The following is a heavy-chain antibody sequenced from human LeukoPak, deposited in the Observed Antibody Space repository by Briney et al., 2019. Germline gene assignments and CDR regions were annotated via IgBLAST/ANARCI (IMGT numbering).Heavy chain of an antibody. J-gene: IGHJ6*02. CDR2: MNPNSGNT. CDR1: GYTFTSYD. CDR3: ARTGYSSSWRVYYYYGMDV. Sequence: ASVKVSCKASGYTFTSYDINWVRQATGQGLEWVGWMNPNSGNTGYAQKFQGRVTMTRNTSISTAYIELSSLRSEDTAVYYCARTGYSSSWRVYYYYGMDVWGQGTTVTVSS. V-gene: IGHV1-8*01. D-gene: IGHD6-13*01.